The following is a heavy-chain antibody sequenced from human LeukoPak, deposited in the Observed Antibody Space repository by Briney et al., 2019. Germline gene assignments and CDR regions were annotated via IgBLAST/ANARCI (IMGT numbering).Heavy chain of an antibody. D-gene: IGHD3-22*01. J-gene: IGHJ4*02. Sequence: SETLSLTCAVSGGSFSGYYWSWIRQPPGKGLEWIGEINHSGSTNYNPSLKSRVTISVDTSKNQFSLKLSSVTAADTAVYYCASRNSNYYDSSGYSDYWGQGTLVTVSS. CDR3: ASRNSNYYDSSGYSDY. CDR1: GGSFSGYY. V-gene: IGHV4-34*01. CDR2: INHSGST.